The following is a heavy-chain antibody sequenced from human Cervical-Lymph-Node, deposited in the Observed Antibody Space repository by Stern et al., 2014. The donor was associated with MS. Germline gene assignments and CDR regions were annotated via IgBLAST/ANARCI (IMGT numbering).Heavy chain of an antibody. CDR1: GFSFSAYP. V-gene: IGHV3-72*01. CDR2: ISRKANDYST. CDR3: SRVTVGTTRWTVDY. Sequence: EVQLVESGGGLVQPGGSLRLSCAASGFSFSAYPMDWVRQAPGKGLEWVGRISRKANDYSTEYAASVRGRFTISRDDSKNSLYLEMNGLKTEDTAVYFCSRVTVGTTRWTVDYWGQGTRVTVSS. J-gene: IGHJ4*02. D-gene: IGHD1-26*01.